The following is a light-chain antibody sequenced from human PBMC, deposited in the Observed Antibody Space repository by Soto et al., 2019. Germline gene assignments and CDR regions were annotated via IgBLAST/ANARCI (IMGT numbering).Light chain of an antibody. CDR2: DAS. J-gene: IGKJ5*01. Sequence: EIVLTQSPATLSLSPGERATLSCRANQSVSSYLAWYQQKPGQAPRLLIYDASNRATGIPARFSGSGSGTDFTLTISILEPEDLAVYYCQQRSIRVTFGQGTRLEIK. CDR1: QSVSSY. CDR3: QQRSIRVT. V-gene: IGKV3-11*01.